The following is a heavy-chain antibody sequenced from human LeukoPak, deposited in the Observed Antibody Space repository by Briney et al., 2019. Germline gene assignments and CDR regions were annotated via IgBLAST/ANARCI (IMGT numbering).Heavy chain of an antibody. J-gene: IGHJ4*02. Sequence: PSETLSLTCAVYGGSFSGYYWSWIRQPPGKGLEWIGEINHSGSTYYNPSLKSRVTISVDTSKNQFSLKLSSVTAADTAVYYCARDGAGWFEYYFDYWGQGTLVTVSS. D-gene: IGHD3-10*01. CDR3: ARDGAGWFEYYFDY. V-gene: IGHV4-34*01. CDR1: GGSFSGYY. CDR2: INHSGST.